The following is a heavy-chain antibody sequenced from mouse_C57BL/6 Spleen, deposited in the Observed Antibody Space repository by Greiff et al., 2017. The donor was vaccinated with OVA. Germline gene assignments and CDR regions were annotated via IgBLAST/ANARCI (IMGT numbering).Heavy chain of an antibody. V-gene: IGHV1-55*01. Sequence: VQLLQSGAELVKPGASVTMSCKASGYTFTSYWITWVKQRPGQGLEWIGDIYPGSGSTNYNEKFKSKATLTVDTSSSTAYMQLSSLTSEDSAVDSCAKWGIFGGYYDYWGQGTTLTVSS. CDR2: IYPGSGST. J-gene: IGHJ2*01. D-gene: IGHD2-3*01. CDR3: AKWGIFGGYYDY. CDR1: GYTFTSYW.